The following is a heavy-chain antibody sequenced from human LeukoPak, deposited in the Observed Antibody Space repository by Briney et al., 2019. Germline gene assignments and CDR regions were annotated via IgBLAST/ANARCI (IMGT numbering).Heavy chain of an antibody. V-gene: IGHV3-30-3*01. J-gene: IGHJ4*02. Sequence: PGGSLRLSCAASGFTFSSYAMHWVRQAPGKGLEWVAVISYDGSNKYYADSVKGRFTISRDNAKNSLYLQMNSLRDEDTAVYHCARDEAGVDVTMMVTGGIDYWGQGTLVTVSS. CDR1: GFTFSSYA. D-gene: IGHD3-22*01. CDR3: ARDEAGVDVTMMVTGGIDY. CDR2: ISYDGSNK.